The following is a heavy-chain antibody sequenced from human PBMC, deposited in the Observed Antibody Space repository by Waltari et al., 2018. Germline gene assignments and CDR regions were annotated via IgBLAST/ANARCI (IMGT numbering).Heavy chain of an antibody. D-gene: IGHD1-26*01. CDR1: GFTFSSYW. J-gene: IGHJ3*01. V-gene: IGHV3-7*01. CDR3: ARAYSGSYET. CDR2: IKRDGNGK. Sequence: EVQLVESGGDLVQPGGSLRLSCAASGFTFSSYWMTWVRQAPGKGLGWVAKIKRDGNGKYYADSVKGRFTISRDNAKNSLYLQMNSLRAEDTAVYYCARAYSGSYETWGQGTLVTVSS.